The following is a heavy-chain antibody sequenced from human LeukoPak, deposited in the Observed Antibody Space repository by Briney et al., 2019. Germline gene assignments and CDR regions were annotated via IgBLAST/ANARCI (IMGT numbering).Heavy chain of an antibody. CDR3: AREGGFYRPLDY. J-gene: IGHJ4*02. Sequence: SGSLSLTRGVSGGSVINTNWWTWVRHPPRKALEWIVEVHLDGRTNYNPSLESRLTLPVDVSENHLSLKLTSVSAADTAVYYCAREGGFYRPLDYSGQGTLVTVSS. D-gene: IGHD3-3*01. CDR1: GGSVINTNW. V-gene: IGHV4-4*02. CDR2: VHLDGRT.